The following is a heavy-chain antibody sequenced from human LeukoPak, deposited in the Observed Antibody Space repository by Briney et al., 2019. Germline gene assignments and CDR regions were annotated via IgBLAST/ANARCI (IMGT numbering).Heavy chain of an antibody. CDR2: INTNTGNP. Sequence: ASAKVSCKASGYTFTGYYMHWVRQAPGQGLEWMGWINTNTGNPTYTQGFTGRFVFSLDTSVSTAYLQISSLKAEDTAVYYCARDQSSSWTHYYYMDVWGKGTTVTVSS. CDR1: GYTFTGYY. V-gene: IGHV7-4-1*02. J-gene: IGHJ6*03. D-gene: IGHD6-13*01. CDR3: ARDQSSSWTHYYYMDV.